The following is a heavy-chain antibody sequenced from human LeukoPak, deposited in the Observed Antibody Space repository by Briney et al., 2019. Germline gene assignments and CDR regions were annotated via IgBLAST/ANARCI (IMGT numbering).Heavy chain of an antibody. Sequence: PGGSLRLSCAASGFTVSTNYMNWVRQAPGKGLEWVSSISGSGGSTYYADSVKSRFTISRDNSKNTLYLQMNSLRAEDTAVYYCAKAAIIAVAGPGRYAFDIWGQGTMVTVSS. D-gene: IGHD6-19*01. J-gene: IGHJ3*02. CDR1: GFTVSTNY. CDR2: ISGSGGST. CDR3: AKAAIIAVAGPGRYAFDI. V-gene: IGHV3-23*01.